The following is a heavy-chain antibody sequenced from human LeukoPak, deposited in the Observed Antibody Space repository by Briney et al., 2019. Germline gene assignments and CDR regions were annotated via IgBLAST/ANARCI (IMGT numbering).Heavy chain of an antibody. CDR2: IYYSGST. CDR3: ASTVVVVADSAANNWFDP. D-gene: IGHD2-15*01. V-gene: IGHV4-31*03. J-gene: IGHJ5*02. CDR1: GGSISTREYY. Sequence: SETLSLTCSVSGGSISTREYYWGWIRQHPGKGLEWIGYIYYSGSTYYNPSLKSRVTISVDTSKNQFSLKLSSVTAADTAVYYCASTVVVVADSAANNWFDPWGQGTLVTVSS.